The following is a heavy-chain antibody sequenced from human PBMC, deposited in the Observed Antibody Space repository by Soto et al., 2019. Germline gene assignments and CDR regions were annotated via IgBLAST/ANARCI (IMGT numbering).Heavy chain of an antibody. CDR2: VTADGGT. V-gene: IGHV3-23*01. Sequence: SLRLSFEGSGFTVSSHAMTWIRQAPGKGPEWVSTVTADGGTYYADSVKGRFAMSRDTSENTLYLQMNSLGAEDTAAYYCAPHVSCSGGSCQYDAFAIRGQGTMVTVSS. CDR3: APHVSCSGGSCQYDAFAI. CDR1: GFTVSSHA. D-gene: IGHD2-15*01. J-gene: IGHJ3*02.